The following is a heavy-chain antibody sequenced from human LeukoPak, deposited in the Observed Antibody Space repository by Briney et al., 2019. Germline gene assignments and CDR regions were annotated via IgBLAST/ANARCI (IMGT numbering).Heavy chain of an antibody. J-gene: IGHJ4*02. CDR3: ARDQLAYSGYDTLFDY. CDR2: ISADGNNE. CDR1: GFIFSNYP. D-gene: IGHD5-12*01. V-gene: IGHV3-30-3*01. Sequence: GGSLRLSCAASGFIFSNYPMHWVRQAPGKGLEWVAVISADGNNEHYADSVKGRFTISRDNSKNTLYLQLNSLRPEDTAVYYCARDQLAYSGYDTLFDYWGQGTLVTVSS.